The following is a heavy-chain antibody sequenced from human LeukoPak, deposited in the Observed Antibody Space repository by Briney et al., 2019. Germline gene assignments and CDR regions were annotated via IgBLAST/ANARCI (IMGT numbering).Heavy chain of an antibody. Sequence: ASVKVSCKASGYTFTGYYMHWVRQAPGQGLEWMGWINPNSGGTNYAQKFQGRVTMTRDTSISTAYMELSRLRSDDTAVYCCARDLPYDFWSGTLSWFDPWGQGTLVTVSS. V-gene: IGHV1-2*02. CDR2: INPNSGGT. CDR3: ARDLPYDFWSGTLSWFDP. CDR1: GYTFTGYY. D-gene: IGHD3-3*01. J-gene: IGHJ5*02.